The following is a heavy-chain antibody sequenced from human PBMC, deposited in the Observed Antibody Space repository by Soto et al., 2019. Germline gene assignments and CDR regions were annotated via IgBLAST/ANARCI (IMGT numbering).Heavy chain of an antibody. Sequence: SETLSLTCTVSGGSISSSSHYWGWIRQPPGKGLEWIGAVYYTGSTYYSPSLQSRVTMSVDTSENQFSLRLSSVTAADTAVYYCARRPQLGGFDYWGQGTLVTVSS. V-gene: IGHV4-39*01. CDR2: VYYTGST. D-gene: IGHD7-27*01. J-gene: IGHJ4*02. CDR1: GGSISSSSHY. CDR3: ARRPQLGGFDY.